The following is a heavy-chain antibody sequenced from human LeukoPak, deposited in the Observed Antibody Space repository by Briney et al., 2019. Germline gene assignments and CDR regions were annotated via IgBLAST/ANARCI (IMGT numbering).Heavy chain of an antibody. V-gene: IGHV4-38-2*02. J-gene: IGHJ4*02. CDR3: ARVAAAGTGGGY. CDR2: IYHSGST. CDR1: GYSISSGYY. Sequence: PSETLSLTCTVSGYSISSGYYWGWIRQPPGKGLEWIGSIYHSGSTYYNPSLKSRVTISVDTSKNQFSLKLSSVTAADTAVYYCARVAAAGTGGGYWGQGTLVTVSS. D-gene: IGHD6-13*01.